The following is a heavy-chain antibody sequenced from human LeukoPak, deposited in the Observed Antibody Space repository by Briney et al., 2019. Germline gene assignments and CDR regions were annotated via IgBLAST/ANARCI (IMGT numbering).Heavy chain of an antibody. CDR3: ARANYFDTSGSWN. J-gene: IGHJ4*02. CDR1: GYTFTANY. V-gene: IGHV1-2*02. Sequence: GASVKVSCKASGYTFTANYMHWVRQAPGQGLEWMGWLNPNGGGTSYAQRFQGRVTMTRDTSISTAYMELSRLRSDDTAVYYCARANYFDTSGSWNWGQGTLVTISS. CDR2: LNPNGGGT. D-gene: IGHD3-22*01.